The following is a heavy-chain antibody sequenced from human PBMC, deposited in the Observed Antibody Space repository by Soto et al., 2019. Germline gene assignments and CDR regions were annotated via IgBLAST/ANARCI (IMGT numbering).Heavy chain of an antibody. CDR2: ISSSSSTI. V-gene: IGHV3-48*02. Sequence: EVQLVESGGGLVQPGGSLRLSCAASGFTFSSYSMNWVRQAPGKGLEWVSCISSSSSTIYYADSVKGRFTISRDNAKNSLYLQMNRLRDEDTAEYYCAIDRTGRSSRFDQYYYYGMDVWGQGNKVTVSS. CDR3: AIDRTGRSSRFDQYYYYGMDV. J-gene: IGHJ6*02. D-gene: IGHD6-6*01. CDR1: GFTFSSYS.